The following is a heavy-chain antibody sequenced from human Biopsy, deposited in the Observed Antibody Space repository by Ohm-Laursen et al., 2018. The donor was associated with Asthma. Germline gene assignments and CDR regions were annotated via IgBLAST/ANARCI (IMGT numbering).Heavy chain of an antibody. CDR3: ASDFPKDYVRYNFQF. J-gene: IGHJ4*02. CDR2: HDHEEGGT. V-gene: IGHV1-24*01. D-gene: IGHD4-17*01. CDR1: GYSLTDLS. Sequence: GASVKVSCKTSGYSLTDLSMHWVRQAPGQGLEWMGGHDHEEGGTVYARRFQGRVTMTEDTSTDTAYMELSSLSSDDTAVYYCASDFPKDYVRYNFQFWGQGTLVTVSS.